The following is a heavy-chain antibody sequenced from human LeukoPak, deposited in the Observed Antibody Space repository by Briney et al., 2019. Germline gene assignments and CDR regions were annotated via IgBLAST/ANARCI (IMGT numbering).Heavy chain of an antibody. V-gene: IGHV3-74*01. Sequence: GGSLRLSCAASGFTFSSYGMHWVRQAPGRGLLWVSRINSDGSTTNYADSVKGRFTISRDNAKNSLYLQMNSLRAEDTAVYYCARGRYSSSSGEKVFDYWGQGTLVTVSS. J-gene: IGHJ4*02. CDR2: INSDGSTT. CDR3: ARGRYSSSSGEKVFDY. D-gene: IGHD6-13*01. CDR1: GFTFSSYG.